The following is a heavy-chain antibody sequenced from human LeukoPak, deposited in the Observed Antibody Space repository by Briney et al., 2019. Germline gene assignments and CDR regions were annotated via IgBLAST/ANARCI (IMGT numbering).Heavy chain of an antibody. Sequence: SETLSLTCTVSGGSISSYYWSWIRQPPGKGLEWIGYIYYSGSTNYNPSLKSRVTISVDTSKNQFSLKLSSVTAADTAVYYCARGGVSDYDYVWGSYRPNNWFDPWGQGTLVTVSS. CDR1: GGSISSYY. CDR3: ARGGVSDYDYVWGSYRPNNWFDP. CDR2: IYYSGST. J-gene: IGHJ5*02. D-gene: IGHD3-16*02. V-gene: IGHV4-59*01.